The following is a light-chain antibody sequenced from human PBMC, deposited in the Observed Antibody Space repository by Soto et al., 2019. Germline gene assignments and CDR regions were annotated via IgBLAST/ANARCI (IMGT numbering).Light chain of an antibody. V-gene: IGKV3-11*01. CDR1: QSVSIY. CDR2: DIS. J-gene: IGKJ4*01. CDR3: QQRFAWPNS. Sequence: EIVLTHAPATLSLSPGERATLSCRASQSVSIYLAWYQQRPGQTPRLLIYDISTRAAGIPARFSGSVFRTDYTLTISNLEPEDSAVYYCQQRFAWPNSFGGGTKVQI.